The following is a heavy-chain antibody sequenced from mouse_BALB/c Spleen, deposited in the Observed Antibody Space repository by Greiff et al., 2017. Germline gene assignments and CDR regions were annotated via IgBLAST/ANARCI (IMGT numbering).Heavy chain of an antibody. V-gene: IGHV2-6-6*01. D-gene: IGHD1-2*01. CDR2: IWGDGST. Sequence: VQLQQSGPGLVAPSQSLSITCTVSGFSLTNSGVHWVRQSPGKGLEWLGVIWGDGSTNYNSAFKSRLSISKDNSKSQVFLKMNSLQTDDTARYYCAKPDYYGYKFDYWGQGTTLTVSS. CDR3: AKPDYYGYKFDY. J-gene: IGHJ2*01. CDR1: GFSLTNSG.